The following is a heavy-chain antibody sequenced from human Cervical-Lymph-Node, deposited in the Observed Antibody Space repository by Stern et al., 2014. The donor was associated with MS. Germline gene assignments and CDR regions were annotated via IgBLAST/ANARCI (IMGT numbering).Heavy chain of an antibody. D-gene: IGHD1-14*01. J-gene: IGHJ5*02. CDR3: ALRSETSDRWDSLGYDL. CDR1: GGTFSKFP. Sequence: QGQLVESGAEVTKPGSSVKVSCKASGGTFSKFPSSWVRQAPGQGLEWMGGIFPVFGTTTYAQEFRGRVTITADVSTSTVYMELSSLRSDDTAVYYFALRSETSDRWDSLGYDLWGQGTLVTVSS. CDR2: IFPVFGTT. V-gene: IGHV1-69*01.